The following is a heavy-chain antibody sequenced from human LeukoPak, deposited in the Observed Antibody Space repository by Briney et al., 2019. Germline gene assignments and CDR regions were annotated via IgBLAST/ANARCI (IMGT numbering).Heavy chain of an antibody. D-gene: IGHD3-10*01. J-gene: IGHJ3*02. Sequence: SETLSLTCTVSGGSISSYYWSWIRQPPGKGLEWIGYIYYSGSTNYNPSLKSRVTISVDTSKNQFSLKLSSVTAADTAVYYCACYGSGTFDAFDIWGQGTMVTVSS. CDR1: GGSISSYY. CDR3: ACYGSGTFDAFDI. CDR2: IYYSGST. V-gene: IGHV4-59*01.